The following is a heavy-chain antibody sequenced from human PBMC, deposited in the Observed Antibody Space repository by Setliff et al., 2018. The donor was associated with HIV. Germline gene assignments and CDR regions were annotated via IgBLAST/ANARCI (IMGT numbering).Heavy chain of an antibody. CDR3: VTFSSGLGYHDIFDI. Sequence: ASVKVSCKASGYTFTTHYIHWVRQAPGQGLQWTGWINTESGNTNFAQKFEGRVALTRDTSISTAYMDLRRLRSDDTAVYYCVTFSSGLGYHDIFDIWGQGTGVTVSS. J-gene: IGHJ3*02. D-gene: IGHD3-22*01. V-gene: IGHV1-2*02. CDR1: GYTFTTHY. CDR2: INTESGNT.